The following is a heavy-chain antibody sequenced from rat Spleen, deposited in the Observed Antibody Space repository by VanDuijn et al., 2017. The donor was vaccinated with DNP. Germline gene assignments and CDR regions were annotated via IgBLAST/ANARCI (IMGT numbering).Heavy chain of an antibody. V-gene: IGHV5-22*01. Sequence: EVQLVESGGGLVQPGRSLKLSCAASGFTFSDSFVAWVRQAPKKGLEWVASISYDGSATYYGDSVKGRFTISRDDAKSTLYLQMDSLRSEETATYYCARQKNWGYFDYWGQGVMVTVSS. CDR1: GFTFSDSF. J-gene: IGHJ2*01. CDR2: ISYDGSAT. D-gene: IGHD5-1*01. CDR3: ARQKNWGYFDY.